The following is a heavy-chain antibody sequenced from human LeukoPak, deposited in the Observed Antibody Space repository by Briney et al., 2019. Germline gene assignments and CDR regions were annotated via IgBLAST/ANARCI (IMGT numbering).Heavy chain of an antibody. CDR1: GGSISSYY. CDR2: IYYSGSS. CDR3: ASWAQFSSGWYGPAFDI. V-gene: IGHV4-59*01. J-gene: IGHJ3*02. D-gene: IGHD6-19*01. Sequence: SETLSLTCSVSGGSISSYYWSWLRQPPGKGLEWIGYIYYSGSSNYNPSLKSRVTISVDTSKNQFSLKLSSVTAADTAVYYCASWAQFSSGWYGPAFDIWGQGTMVTVSS.